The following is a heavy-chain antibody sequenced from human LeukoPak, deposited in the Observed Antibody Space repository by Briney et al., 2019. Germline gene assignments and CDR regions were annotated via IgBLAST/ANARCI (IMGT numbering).Heavy chain of an antibody. CDR3: ARDPGSQIAAAGKLDY. V-gene: IGHV1-18*01. CDR2: ISAYNGNT. J-gene: IGHJ4*02. Sequence: ASVKVSRKASGYTFTSYGISWVRQAPGQGLEWMGWISAYNGNTNYAQKLQGRVTMTTDTSTSTAYMELRSLRSADTAVYYCARDPGSQIAAAGKLDYWGQGTLVTVSS. D-gene: IGHD6-13*01. CDR1: GYTFTSYG.